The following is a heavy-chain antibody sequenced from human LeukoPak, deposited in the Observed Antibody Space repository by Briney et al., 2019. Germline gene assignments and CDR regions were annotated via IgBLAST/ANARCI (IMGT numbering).Heavy chain of an antibody. CDR3: ASVAGCSGGSCYKGFDY. D-gene: IGHD2-15*01. V-gene: IGHV3-33*01. Sequence: TGGSLRLSCAASGFTFSSYGMHWVRQAPGKGLEWVAVIWYDGSNKYYADSVKGRFTISRDNSKNTLYLQMNSLRAEDTAVYYCASVAGCSGGSCYKGFDYWGQGTLVTVSS. CDR2: IWYDGSNK. CDR1: GFTFSSYG. J-gene: IGHJ4*02.